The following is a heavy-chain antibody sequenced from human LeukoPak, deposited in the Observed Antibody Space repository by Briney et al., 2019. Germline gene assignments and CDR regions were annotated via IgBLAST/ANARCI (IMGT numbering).Heavy chain of an antibody. CDR2: MNPNSGNT. D-gene: IGHD6-19*01. CDR1: GYTFTSYD. Sequence: ASVKVSCKASGYTFTSYDINWVRQATGQGLEWMGWMNPNSGNTGYAQKFQGRVTITRNTSISTAYMELSSLGSEDTAVYYCARSSSGSGWAYYYYYYMDVWGKGTTVTVSS. CDR3: ARSSSGSGWAYYYYYYMDV. J-gene: IGHJ6*03. V-gene: IGHV1-8*03.